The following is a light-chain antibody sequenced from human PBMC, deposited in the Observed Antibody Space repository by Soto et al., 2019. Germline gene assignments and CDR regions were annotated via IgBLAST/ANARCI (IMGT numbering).Light chain of an antibody. CDR1: QSISSD. J-gene: IGKJ3*01. Sequence: DIHMTQSPSSLSASVGDRVTITCRASQSISSDLKWYQQKPGKAPKLLIYAASSLHSGVPSRFSGSGSGTDFTLTISSLQPEDFATYYCQQNYSTPLTFGPGTKVDIK. V-gene: IGKV1-39*01. CDR2: AAS. CDR3: QQNYSTPLT.